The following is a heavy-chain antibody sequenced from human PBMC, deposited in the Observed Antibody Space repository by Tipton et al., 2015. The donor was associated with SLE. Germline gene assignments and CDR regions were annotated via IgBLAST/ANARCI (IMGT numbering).Heavy chain of an antibody. Sequence: TLSLTCTVSGGSISSSSYYWGWIRQPPGKGLEWIGSIYYSGSTYYNPSLKSRVTISVDTSKNQFSLKLSSVTAADTAVYYCAGIPYCSGGSCLDYWGQGTLVTVSS. CDR3: AGIPYCSGGSCLDY. CDR2: IYYSGST. D-gene: IGHD2-15*01. V-gene: IGHV4-39*07. CDR1: GGSISSSSYY. J-gene: IGHJ4*02.